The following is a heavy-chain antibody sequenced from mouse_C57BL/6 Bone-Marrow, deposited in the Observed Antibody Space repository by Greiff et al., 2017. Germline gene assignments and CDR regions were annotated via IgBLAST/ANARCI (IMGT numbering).Heavy chain of an antibody. Sequence: EVQLVESGAELVRPGASVKLSCTASGFNIKDDYMHWVKQRPEQGLEWIGWIDPENGDTEYASKFQGKATITADTSSNTAYLQLSSLTSEDTAVYYCTTGDSSEGFAYWGQGTLVTVSA. D-gene: IGHD3-2*02. V-gene: IGHV14-4*01. CDR2: IDPENGDT. J-gene: IGHJ3*01. CDR1: GFNIKDDY. CDR3: TTGDSSEGFAY.